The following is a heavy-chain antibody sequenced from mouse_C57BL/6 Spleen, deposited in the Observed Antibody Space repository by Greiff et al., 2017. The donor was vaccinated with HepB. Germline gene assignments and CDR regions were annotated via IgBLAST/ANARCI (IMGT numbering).Heavy chain of an antibody. V-gene: IGHV5-16*01. CDR3: ARDGKGAMDY. J-gene: IGHJ4*01. Sequence: DVKLVESEGGLVQPGSSMKLSCTASGFTFSDYYMAWVRQVPEKGLEWVANINYDGSSTYYLDSLKSRFIISRDNAKNILYLQMSSLKSEDTATYYCARDGKGAMDYWGQGTSVTVSS. CDR1: GFTFSDYY. D-gene: IGHD2-1*01. CDR2: INYDGSST.